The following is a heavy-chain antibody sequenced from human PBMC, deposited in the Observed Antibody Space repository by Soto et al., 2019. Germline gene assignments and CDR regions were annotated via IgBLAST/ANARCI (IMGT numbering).Heavy chain of an antibody. CDR3: ARLGYYDSSGYYVGY. CDR1: GASFSPNY. Sequence: SETLSLTCTVSGASFSPNYWAWIRQPPGKGLEWIGYIYYGGTTRYNPSLESRVTISLDTSKNQFSLKLSSVTAADTAVYYCARLGYYDSSGYYVGYWGQGTLVTVSS. CDR2: IYYGGTT. D-gene: IGHD3-22*01. J-gene: IGHJ4*02. V-gene: IGHV4-59*08.